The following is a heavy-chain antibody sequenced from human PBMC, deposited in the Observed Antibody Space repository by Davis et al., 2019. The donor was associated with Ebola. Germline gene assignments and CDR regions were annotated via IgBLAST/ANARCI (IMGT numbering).Heavy chain of an antibody. J-gene: IGHJ5*02. CDR2: IIPIFRSP. V-gene: IGHV1-69*13. D-gene: IGHD3-22*01. CDR1: GDTFSSFG. CDR3: ATVRTGYYYDSSDSPSWFDP. Sequence: SVKVSCKASGDTFSSFGFSWMRQAPGQGLEWMGGIIPIFRSPNYAQNFQGRVTITADESTRTAYMELSSLRSEDTAVYYCATVRTGYYYDSSDSPSWFDPWGQGTLVTVSS.